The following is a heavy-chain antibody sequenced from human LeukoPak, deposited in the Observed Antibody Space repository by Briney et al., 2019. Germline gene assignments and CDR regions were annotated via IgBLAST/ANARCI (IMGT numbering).Heavy chain of an antibody. Sequence: PGGSLRLSCAASGFGFSRYDMHWVRQAPGKGLEWLCLISKDETYKYFADSVRGRFTISRDNSKNTLYLQMNSLRAEDTAVYYCARSTVVTRFWSEDYYGMDVWGQGTTVTVSS. CDR3: ARSTVVTRFWSEDYYGMDV. CDR2: ISKDETYK. J-gene: IGHJ6*02. D-gene: IGHD4-23*01. V-gene: IGHV3-30*03. CDR1: GFGFSRYD.